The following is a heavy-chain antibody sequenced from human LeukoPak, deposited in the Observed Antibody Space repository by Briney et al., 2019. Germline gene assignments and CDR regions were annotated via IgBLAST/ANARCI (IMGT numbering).Heavy chain of an antibody. V-gene: IGHV4-59*01. CDR3: VRGNYDNRGYSNAFDT. CDR2: IYYNGNT. Sequence: PSETLSLTCTVSGASISSSYWSWIRQPPGKRLEWIGYIYYNGNTNSNPSLKSRVTISADTSKNQFSLNLSSVTAADTAVYYCVRGNYDNRGYSNAFDTWGQGAMVTVSS. D-gene: IGHD3-22*01. J-gene: IGHJ3*02. CDR1: GASISSSY.